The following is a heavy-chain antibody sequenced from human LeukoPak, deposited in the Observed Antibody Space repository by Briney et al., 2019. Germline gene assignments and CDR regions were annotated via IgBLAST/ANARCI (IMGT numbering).Heavy chain of an antibody. CDR2: IKHDGRDK. J-gene: IGHJ4*02. CDR1: GFTFNNYW. Sequence: GGSLRLSCTASGFTFNNYWMTWVRQAPGKGLEWVATIKHDGRDKRYADSVKGRFAISRDNANSSLHLQMNSLRAEDTAVYFCARSYTSSGYYYGVAYWGQGTLVTVSS. V-gene: IGHV3-7*01. D-gene: IGHD3-22*01. CDR3: ARSYTSSGYYYGVAY.